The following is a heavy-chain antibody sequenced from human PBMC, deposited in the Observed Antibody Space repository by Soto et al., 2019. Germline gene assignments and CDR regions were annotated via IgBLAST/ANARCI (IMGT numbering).Heavy chain of an antibody. CDR2: INPHGGGT. J-gene: IGHJ4*02. Sequence: QVQLVQSGAEVKKPGASVNISGKASGHTVTNYFMLWVRQAPGQGLEWMGIINPHGGGTTYAQKFQDRVTMTRDTSTSTVYMQLSSLRSEGTAVYYCAREVESTDYWGQGTLVTVSS. CDR3: AREVESTDY. CDR1: GHTVTNYF. V-gene: IGHV1-46*03. D-gene: IGHD4-4*01.